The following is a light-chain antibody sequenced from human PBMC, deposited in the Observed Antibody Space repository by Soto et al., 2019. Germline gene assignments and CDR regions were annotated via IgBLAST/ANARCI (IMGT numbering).Light chain of an antibody. CDR1: SSDIGDYAY. J-gene: IGLJ1*01. V-gene: IGLV2-14*01. Sequence: QSVLTQPASVSGSPGQSITISCTGSSSDIGDYAYVSWYQQHPGKAPKLMIYEVSNRPSGVSNRFSGSKSGNTASLTISGLLAEDEADYYCSSYAGSNNFGVFGTGTKVTVL. CDR2: EVS. CDR3: SSYAGSNNFGV.